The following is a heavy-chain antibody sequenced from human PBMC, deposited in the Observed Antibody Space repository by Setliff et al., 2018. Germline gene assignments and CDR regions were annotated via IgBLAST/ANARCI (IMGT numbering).Heavy chain of an antibody. V-gene: IGHV3-23*01. J-gene: IGHJ4*02. CDR2: VGDGDGGT. CDR1: GFAFSSHA. D-gene: IGHD5-18*01. Sequence: PGGSLRLSCATSGFAFSSHAMTWVRRAPGKGLEWVPAVGDGDGGTWYADSVKGRFTMSRDSSTNTLYLQMNSLRGEDTAVYYCAKDLSSNTAASYFFDLWGQGTQVTVSS. CDR3: AKDLSSNTAASYFFDL.